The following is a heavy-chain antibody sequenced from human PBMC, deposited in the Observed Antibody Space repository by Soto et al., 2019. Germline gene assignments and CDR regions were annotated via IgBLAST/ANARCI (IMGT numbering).Heavy chain of an antibody. CDR3: ARDPRYDILTEWYFDL. V-gene: IGHV3-11*01. CDR2: ISSSGSTI. J-gene: IGHJ2*01. CDR1: GVTFSDYY. D-gene: IGHD3-9*01. Sequence: QVQLVESGGGLGKPGGSLRLSCAASGVTFSDYYMSWIRQAPGKGLEWVSYISSSGSTIYYADSVKGRFTISRDNAKNSLYLQMNSLRAEDTAVYYCARDPRYDILTEWYFDLWGRGTLVTVSS.